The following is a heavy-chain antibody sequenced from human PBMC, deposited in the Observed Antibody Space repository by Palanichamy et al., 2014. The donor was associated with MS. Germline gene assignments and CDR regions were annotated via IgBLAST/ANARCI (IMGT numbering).Heavy chain of an antibody. CDR3: ARDLTTIFGVGLDY. CDR2: ISGSTTTI. Sequence: EVQLVESGGGLIQPGGSLRLSCAASGFTFSSYSMNWVRQAPGKGLEWLSYISGSTTTIYYGDSVRGRFTVSRDNAKNSLYLQMNSLRDEDTAVYYCARDLTTIFGVGLDYWGQGALVTVSS. V-gene: IGHV3-48*02. CDR1: GFTFSSYS. J-gene: IGHJ4*02. D-gene: IGHD3-3*01.